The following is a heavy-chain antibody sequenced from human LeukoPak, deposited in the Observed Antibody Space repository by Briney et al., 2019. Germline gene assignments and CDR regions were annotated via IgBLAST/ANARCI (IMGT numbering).Heavy chain of an antibody. J-gene: IGHJ4*02. CDR3: ARDLRPYGTSLADY. CDR2: IFHSGST. CDR1: GYSISSGYY. Sequence: SETLSLTCTVSGYSISSGYYWGWIRQPPGKGLEWIGSIFHSGSTYYNPSLKSRITISVDTSKNQFSLRLSSVTAADTAVYYCARDLRPYGTSLADYWGQGTLVTVSS. V-gene: IGHV4-38-2*02. D-gene: IGHD6-6*01.